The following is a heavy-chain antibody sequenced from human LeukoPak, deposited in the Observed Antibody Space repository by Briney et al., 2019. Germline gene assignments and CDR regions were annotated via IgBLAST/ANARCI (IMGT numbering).Heavy chain of an antibody. CDR3: AREGRYCSSTSCYVGSGFDY. V-gene: IGHV1-69*06. D-gene: IGHD2-2*01. CDR2: IIPIFGTA. CDR1: GGTFSSYA. Sequence: VASVKVSCQASGGTFSSYAISWVRPAPGQGLEWMGGIIPIFGTANYAQKFQGRVTITADKSTSTAYMELSSLRSEDTAVYYCAREGRYCSSTSCYVGSGFDYWGQGTLVTVSS. J-gene: IGHJ4*02.